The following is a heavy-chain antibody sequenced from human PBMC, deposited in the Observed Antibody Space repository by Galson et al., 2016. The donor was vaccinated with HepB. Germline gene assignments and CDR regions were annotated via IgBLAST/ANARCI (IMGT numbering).Heavy chain of an antibody. CDR2: LSSNGGNT. CDR1: GFTFGNYA. V-gene: IGHV3-23*01. D-gene: IGHD6-19*01. Sequence: SLRLSCAASGFTFGNYAMSWVRQAPGKGLEWVSSLSSNGGNTYYADSVRGRFTISRDNSKDTLYLAMSSLRAEDTATYFCAKEPSVAGPLRLFEYWGQGTLIAVSS. J-gene: IGHJ4*02. CDR3: AKEPSVAGPLRLFEY.